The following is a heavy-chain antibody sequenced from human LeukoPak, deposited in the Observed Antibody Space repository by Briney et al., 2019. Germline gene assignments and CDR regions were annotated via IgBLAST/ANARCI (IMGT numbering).Heavy chain of an antibody. CDR2: ISAYNGNT. CDR3: AREGDDYGDYVFGNWFDP. J-gene: IGHJ5*02. CDR1: GYTFTSYG. Sequence: VASVKVSCKASGYTFTSYGISWVRQAPGQGLEWMGWISAYNGNTNYAQKLQGRVTMTTDTSTSTAYMELRSLRSDDTAVHYCAREGDDYGDYVFGNWFDPWGQGTLVTVSS. D-gene: IGHD4-17*01. V-gene: IGHV1-18*01.